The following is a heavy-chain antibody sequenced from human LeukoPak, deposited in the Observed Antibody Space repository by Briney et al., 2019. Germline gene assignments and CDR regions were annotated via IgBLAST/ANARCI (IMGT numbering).Heavy chain of an antibody. J-gene: IGHJ6*03. Sequence: ASVKVSCKASGGTFSSYAISWVRQAPGQGLEWMGGIIPIFGTANYAQKFQGRVTITADESTSTAYMELSSLRSEDTAVYYCARGPSGVFYSHNYYYYMDVWGKGTTVTISS. CDR3: ARGPSGVFYSHNYYYYMDV. CDR2: IIPIFGTA. D-gene: IGHD3-10*01. V-gene: IGHV1-69*13. CDR1: GGTFSSYA.